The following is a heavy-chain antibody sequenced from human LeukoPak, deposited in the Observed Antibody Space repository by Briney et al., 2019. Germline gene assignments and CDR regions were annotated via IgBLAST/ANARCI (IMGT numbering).Heavy chain of an antibody. J-gene: IGHJ4*02. CDR3: ASGSSGYPPY. D-gene: IGHD3-22*01. CDR2: IWYDGSNK. V-gene: IGHV3-33*08. CDR1: GFTFSTYW. Sequence: GGSLRLSCAASGFTFSTYWMHWVRQAPGKGLEWVAVIWYDGSNKYYADSVKGRFTISRDNSKNTLYLQMISLRAEDTAVYYCASGSSGYPPYWGQGTLVTVSS.